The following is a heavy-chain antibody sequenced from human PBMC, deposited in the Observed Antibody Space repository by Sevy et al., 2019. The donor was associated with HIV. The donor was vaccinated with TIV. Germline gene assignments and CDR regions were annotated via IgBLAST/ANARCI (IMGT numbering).Heavy chain of an antibody. Sequence: ASVKVSCKVSGYTLTELSMHWVRQAPGKGLEWMGGFEPEDGETIYAQKFQGRVTMTEDTSTDTAYMELSSLRSEDTAVYYCATAPTTGTTNFDYCGQGTLVTVSS. CDR3: ATAPTTGTTNFDY. J-gene: IGHJ4*02. V-gene: IGHV1-24*01. D-gene: IGHD1-1*01. CDR2: FEPEDGET. CDR1: GYTLTELS.